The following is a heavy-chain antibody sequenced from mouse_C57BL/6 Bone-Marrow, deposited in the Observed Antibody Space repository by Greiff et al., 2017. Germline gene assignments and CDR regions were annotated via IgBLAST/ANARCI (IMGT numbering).Heavy chain of an antibody. D-gene: IGHD1-1*01. Sequence: EVMLVESGGGLVQPKGSLKLSCAASGFSFNTYAMNWVRQAPGKGLERVARIRSKSNNYATYYADSVKDRFTISRDDSESMLYLQMNNLKTEDTAMYYCVRLLRFYAMDYWGQGTSVTVSS. J-gene: IGHJ4*01. CDR3: VRLLRFYAMDY. CDR1: GFSFNTYA. CDR2: IRSKSNNYAT. V-gene: IGHV10-1*01.